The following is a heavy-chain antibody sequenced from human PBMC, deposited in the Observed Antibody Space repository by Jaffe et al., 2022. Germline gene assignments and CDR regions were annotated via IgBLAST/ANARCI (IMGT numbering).Heavy chain of an antibody. V-gene: IGHV3-23*01. D-gene: IGHD3-3*01. CDR1: GFAFSGYG. Sequence: EVQLLQSGGGLVQPGGSLRLSCAASGFAFSGYGMSWVRQSPGKGLEWVSVISNTGGRAYYADSVEGRFTVSRDNSQDTVYLQMSSLRAEDTAVYYCAKVRLGIFAGLDLWGQGALVTVSS. J-gene: IGHJ5*02. CDR2: ISNTGGRA. CDR3: AKVRLGIFAGLDL.